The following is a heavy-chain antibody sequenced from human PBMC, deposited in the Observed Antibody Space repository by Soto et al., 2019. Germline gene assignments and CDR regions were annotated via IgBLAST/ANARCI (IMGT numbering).Heavy chain of an antibody. Sequence: SETLSLTCTVSSGSISSSDYYWAWIHQPPGKGLEWIGSINYSGNTYYNPSLKSRVTISADTSNNQFSLKLSSVTAADTALYYCARPDYYYGMDVWGHGTTVTSP. V-gene: IGHV4-39*01. CDR3: ARPDYYYGMDV. J-gene: IGHJ6*02. CDR2: INYSGNT. CDR1: SGSISSSDYY.